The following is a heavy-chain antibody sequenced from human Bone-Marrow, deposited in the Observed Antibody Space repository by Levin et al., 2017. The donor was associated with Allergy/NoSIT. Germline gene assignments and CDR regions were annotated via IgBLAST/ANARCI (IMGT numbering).Heavy chain of an antibody. CDR1: GFTFNNYA. CDR2: IINSGVGT. D-gene: IGHD6-19*01. V-gene: IGHV3-23*01. Sequence: GGSLRLSCAASGFTFNNYAMSWVRQAPGKGLEWVSAIINSGVGTYYADSVKGRFTISRDNSKNTMYLQMNSLRAEDTAVYYCIRRNWDSSGLRPFDHWGQGTLVVVSS. CDR3: IRRNWDSSGLRPFDH. J-gene: IGHJ4*02.